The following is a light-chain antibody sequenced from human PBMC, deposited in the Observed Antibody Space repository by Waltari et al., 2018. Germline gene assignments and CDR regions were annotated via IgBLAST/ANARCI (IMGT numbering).Light chain of an antibody. V-gene: IGKV1-39*01. Sequence: DIQMTQSPSSLSASGGDRVTITCRASPSISSYLNWYQQKPGKAPKLLIYAASSLQSGVPSRFSGSGSGTDFTLTISSLQPEDFATYYCQQSYSTPPLTFGGGTKVEIK. J-gene: IGKJ4*01. CDR2: AAS. CDR3: QQSYSTPPLT. CDR1: PSISSY.